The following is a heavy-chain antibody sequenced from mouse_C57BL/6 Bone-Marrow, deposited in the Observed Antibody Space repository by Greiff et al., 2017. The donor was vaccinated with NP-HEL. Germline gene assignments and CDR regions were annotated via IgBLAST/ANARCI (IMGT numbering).Heavy chain of an antibody. Sequence: QVQLQQSGAELVMPGASVKLSCKASGYTFTSYWMHWVKQRPGQGLEWIGEIDPSDSYTNYNQKFKGKSTLTVDKSSSTAYMQLSSLTSEDSAVYYCARGGYYDDYWGQGTTLTVSS. CDR3: ARGGYYDDY. CDR1: GYTFTSYW. D-gene: IGHD1-1*02. J-gene: IGHJ2*01. CDR2: IDPSDSYT. V-gene: IGHV1-69*01.